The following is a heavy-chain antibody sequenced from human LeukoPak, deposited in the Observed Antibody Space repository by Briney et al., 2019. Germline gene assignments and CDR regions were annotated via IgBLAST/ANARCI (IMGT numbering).Heavy chain of an antibody. V-gene: IGHV4-34*01. D-gene: IGHD3-10*01. CDR1: GGSFSGHY. Sequence: SETLSLTCAVYGGSFSGHYWTWIRQPPGKGLEWIGEINHSGSTTYNPSLNNRVTISVDTSKNQFSLKMSSVTAADTAVYYCARPRYGSGSLDYWGQGTLVTVPS. CDR2: INHSGST. CDR3: ARPRYGSGSLDY. J-gene: IGHJ4*02.